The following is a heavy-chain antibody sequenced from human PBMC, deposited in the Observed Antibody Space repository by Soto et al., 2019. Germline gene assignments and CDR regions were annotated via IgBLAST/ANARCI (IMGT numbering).Heavy chain of an antibody. CDR1: GYTFTSYG. D-gene: IGHD3-3*01. Sequence: VASVKVSCKASGYTFTSYGISWVRQAPGQGLEWMGWISAYNGNTNYAQKLQGRVTMTTDTSTSTAYMELRSLRSDDTAVYYCARDSFGVDGVYYYYGMDVWGQGTTVTVSS. CDR3: ARDSFGVDGVYYYYGMDV. CDR2: ISAYNGNT. V-gene: IGHV1-18*01. J-gene: IGHJ6*02.